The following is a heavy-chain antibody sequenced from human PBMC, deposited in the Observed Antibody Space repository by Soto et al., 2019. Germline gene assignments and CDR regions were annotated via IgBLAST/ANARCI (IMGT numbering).Heavy chain of an antibody. J-gene: IGHJ4*02. Sequence: SKNPSLTCTVSGNSITSHTYYYGWIRQPPGKVLEWIGTMHYSGRTSYNPSLKSRVTITIDTSKSQLFLKLSSVTAADTAIYYCARGWGEPRGTRFVGVDYWCQGTQV. D-gene: IGHD3-16*01. CDR2: MHYSGRT. CDR1: GNSITSHTYY. CDR3: ARGWGEPRGTRFVGVDY. V-gene: IGHV4-39*01.